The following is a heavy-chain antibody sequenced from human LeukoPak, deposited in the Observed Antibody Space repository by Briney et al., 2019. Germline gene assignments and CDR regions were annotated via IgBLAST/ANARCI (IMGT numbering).Heavy chain of an antibody. D-gene: IGHD1-26*01. Sequence: GVSLRLSRAASGFTFNSYWMTWVRQSPGKGLEWVAHIRQDGSEEYYVDSVKGRFTISRDSANNSLYLQMNSLRVEDTAVYYCARWSGSRHSVDYWGQGTLVTVSS. CDR2: IRQDGSEE. CDR1: GFTFNSYW. J-gene: IGHJ4*02. CDR3: ARWSGSRHSVDY. V-gene: IGHV3-7*04.